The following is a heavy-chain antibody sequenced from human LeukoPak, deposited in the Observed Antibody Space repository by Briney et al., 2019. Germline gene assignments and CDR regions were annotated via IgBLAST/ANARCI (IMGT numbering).Heavy chain of an antibody. Sequence: PGGSLRLSCAASGFTFSSYAMSWVRQAPGKGLEWVSAISGSGGSTYYADSVKGRFTISRDNAKNTLYLQMNSLRADDTAVYYCAKGGSSYSEMDYWGQGTLVPVSS. V-gene: IGHV3-23*01. CDR1: GFTFSSYA. CDR2: ISGSGGST. D-gene: IGHD3-22*01. CDR3: AKGGSSYSEMDY. J-gene: IGHJ4*02.